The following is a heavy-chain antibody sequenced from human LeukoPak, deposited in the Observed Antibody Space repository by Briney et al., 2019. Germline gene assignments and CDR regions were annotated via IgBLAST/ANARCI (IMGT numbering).Heavy chain of an antibody. Sequence: KPSETLSLTCTVSGGSIRSYYWSWIRQPPGKGLEWIGYIYYSGSTNYNPSLKNRVTISVDTSKNQFSLKLSSVTAADTAVYYCARDQGYCSGGRCYYWYFDLWGRGTLVTVSS. J-gene: IGHJ2*01. CDR3: ARDQGYCSGGRCYYWYFDL. D-gene: IGHD2-15*01. V-gene: IGHV4-59*01. CDR1: GGSIRSYY. CDR2: IYYSGST.